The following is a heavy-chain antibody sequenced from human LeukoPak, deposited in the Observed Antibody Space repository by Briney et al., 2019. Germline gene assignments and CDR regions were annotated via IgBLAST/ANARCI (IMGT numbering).Heavy chain of an antibody. Sequence: PGGSLRLSCAASGFTFSSYWMSWVRQAPGKGLEWVANIKQDGSEKYYVDSVKGRFTISRDTAKNSLYLQMNSLRAEDTAVYYCARGRGSSVPKRPFDIWGQGTMVTVSS. D-gene: IGHD3-16*01. CDR2: IKQDGSEK. CDR3: ARGRGSSVPKRPFDI. V-gene: IGHV3-7*01. CDR1: GFTFSSYW. J-gene: IGHJ3*02.